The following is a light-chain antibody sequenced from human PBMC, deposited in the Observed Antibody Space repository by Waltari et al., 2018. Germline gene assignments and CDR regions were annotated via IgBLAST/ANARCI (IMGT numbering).Light chain of an antibody. V-gene: IGLV1-44*01. Sequence: QSVLTQPPSASGTPGQRVTVSCSGSSSNIGGNAVRRYQQLPGAATKLLIYSDNHRPSGFPVRFSVSKSGTSSSLAISGLQSEDETDYYCATWDDSLIGLYVFGTGTKVTVL. CDR2: SDN. CDR3: ATWDDSLIGLYV. CDR1: SSNIGGNA. J-gene: IGLJ1*01.